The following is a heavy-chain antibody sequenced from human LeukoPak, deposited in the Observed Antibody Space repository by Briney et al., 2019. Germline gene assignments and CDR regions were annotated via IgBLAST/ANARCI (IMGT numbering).Heavy chain of an antibody. J-gene: IGHJ4*02. CDR1: GYTFTGYY. Sequence: GASVKVSCKASGYTFTGYYMHWVRQAPGQGLEWMGWINPNSGGTNYAQKLQGRVTMTTDTSTSTAYMELRSLRSDDTAVYYCARDPGVIAVAPFYWGQGTLVTVSS. D-gene: IGHD6-19*01. CDR2: INPNSGGT. V-gene: IGHV1-2*02. CDR3: ARDPGVIAVAPFY.